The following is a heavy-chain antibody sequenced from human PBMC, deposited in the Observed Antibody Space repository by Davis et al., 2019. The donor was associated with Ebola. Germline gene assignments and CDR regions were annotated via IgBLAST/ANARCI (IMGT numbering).Heavy chain of an antibody. Sequence: AASVKVSCKASGYTFTSYYMHWVRQAPGQGLEWMGTINPIGGGSTSYAQKFQGRVTMTRDTSTSTVYMELSSLRSEDTAVYYCARGRGPDWLLSDFNYWGQGTLVTVSS. J-gene: IGHJ4*02. D-gene: IGHD3-9*01. CDR2: INPIGGGST. V-gene: IGHV1-46*01. CDR1: GYTFTSYY. CDR3: ARGRGPDWLLSDFNY.